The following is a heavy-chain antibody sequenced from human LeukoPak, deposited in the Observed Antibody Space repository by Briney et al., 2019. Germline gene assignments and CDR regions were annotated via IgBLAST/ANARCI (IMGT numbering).Heavy chain of an antibody. CDR2: IYHSGST. V-gene: IGHV4-59*12. D-gene: IGHD5/OR15-5a*01. Sequence: SETLSLTCTVSGGSISNYFWSWIRQPPGKGLEWIGYIYHSGSTYYNPSLKSRVTISVDRSKNQFSLKLSSVTAADTAVYYCARVATVYGSPFDYWGQGTLVTVSS. CDR1: GGSISNYF. CDR3: ARVATVYGSPFDY. J-gene: IGHJ4*02.